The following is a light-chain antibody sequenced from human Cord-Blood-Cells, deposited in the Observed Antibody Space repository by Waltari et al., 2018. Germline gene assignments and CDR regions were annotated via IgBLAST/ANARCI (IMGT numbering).Light chain of an antibody. J-gene: IGLJ3*02. V-gene: IGLV2-11*01. CDR3: CSYAGSYTWV. CDR1: ISDVGGYNY. CDR2: DVS. Sequence: QSALTPPRSVSGSPGQSVTLSCTGTISDVGGYNYVSWYQQHPGKAPKLMIYDVSKRPSGVPDRFSGSKSGNTASLTISGLQAEDEADYYCCSYAGSYTWVFGGGTKLTVL.